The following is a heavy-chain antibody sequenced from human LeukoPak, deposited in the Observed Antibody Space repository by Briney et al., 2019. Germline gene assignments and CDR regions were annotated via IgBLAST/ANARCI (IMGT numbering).Heavy chain of an antibody. J-gene: IGHJ3*02. CDR2: ISAYNGNT. V-gene: IGHV1-18*01. Sequence: ASVKISCKASGYTFTSYGISWVRQAPGQGLEWMGWISAYNGNTNFAQKLQGRITMTTDTSTSTAYMELRSLRSDDTAVYYCVRSGYCYGGTCHSGAFDIWGQGTVVTVSS. CDR3: VRSGYCYGGTCHSGAFDI. D-gene: IGHD2-15*01. CDR1: GYTFTSYG.